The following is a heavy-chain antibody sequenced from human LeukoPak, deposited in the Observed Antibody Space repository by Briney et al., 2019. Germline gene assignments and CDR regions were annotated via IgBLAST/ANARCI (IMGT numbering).Heavy chain of an antibody. Sequence: EASVTVSCTASGYTFTSYGISWVRQAPGQGLEWMGWISAYNGNTNYAQKLQGRVTMTTDTSTSTAYMELRSLRSDDTAVYYCARDEGSGSRPGFDYWGQGTLVTVSS. CDR3: ARDEGSGSRPGFDY. J-gene: IGHJ4*02. CDR1: GYTFTSYG. D-gene: IGHD6-19*01. V-gene: IGHV1-18*01. CDR2: ISAYNGNT.